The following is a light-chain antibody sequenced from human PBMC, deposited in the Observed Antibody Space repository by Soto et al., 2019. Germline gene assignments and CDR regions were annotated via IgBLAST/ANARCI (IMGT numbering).Light chain of an antibody. CDR2: SNN. V-gene: IGLV1-47*02. CDR1: SSNIGTNY. Sequence: QSVLTQPPSASGTPGQRVTISCSGSSSNIGTNYVYWYQQFPGTAPKLLIYSNNQRPSGVPDRFSGSKSGTSASLAISGLRSEDEADYHCCSYTDLRTYVFGTGTKLTVL. CDR3: CSYTDLRTYV. J-gene: IGLJ1*01.